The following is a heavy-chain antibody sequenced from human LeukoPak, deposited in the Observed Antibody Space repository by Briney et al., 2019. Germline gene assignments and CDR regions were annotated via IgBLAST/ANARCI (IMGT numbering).Heavy chain of an antibody. V-gene: IGHV4-4*07. Sequence: SETLSLTCTVSGGSSSIYYWSWIRQPAGKGLEYIGRIYTSGSTNYNPSLKSRVTMSVDTSNNQFSLKLSSVTAADTAVYYCARGPTTVTRAFDYWGQGTLVTVSS. J-gene: IGHJ4*02. CDR2: IYTSGST. CDR3: ARGPTTVTRAFDY. D-gene: IGHD4-17*01. CDR1: GGSSSIYY.